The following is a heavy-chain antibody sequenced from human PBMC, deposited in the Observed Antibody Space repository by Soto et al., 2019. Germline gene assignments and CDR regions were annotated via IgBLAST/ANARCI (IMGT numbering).Heavy chain of an antibody. CDR2: IYPGDSDT. V-gene: IGHV5-51*01. D-gene: IGHD1-1*01. J-gene: IGHJ3*02. CDR3: ARGWKVAGDAFDI. CDR1: GYNFAVYW. Sequence: GESLKISFKGSGYNFAVYWIGWVRQMPGKGLEWMGMIYPGDSDTRYSPSFQGQVTISVDKSISTAYLQWSSLKASDTAMYYCARGWKVAGDAFDIWGQGTMVTVSS.